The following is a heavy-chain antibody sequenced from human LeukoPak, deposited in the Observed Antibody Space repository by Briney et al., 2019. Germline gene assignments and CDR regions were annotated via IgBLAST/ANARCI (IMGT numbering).Heavy chain of an antibody. J-gene: IGHJ4*02. CDR1: GFTFSSYE. V-gene: IGHV3-74*01. Sequence: GGSLRLSCAASGFTFSSYEMNWVRQAPGKGLVWVSYINTDESRTSSADSVKGRFTISRDNAKNTLYLQMNSLRAEDTAVYYCARGRGSGSQDYFDYWGQGILVTVSS. CDR3: ARGRGSGSQDYFDY. D-gene: IGHD3-10*01. CDR2: INTDESRT.